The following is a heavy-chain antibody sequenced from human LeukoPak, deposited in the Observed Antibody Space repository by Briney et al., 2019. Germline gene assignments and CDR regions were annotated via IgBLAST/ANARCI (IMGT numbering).Heavy chain of an antibody. CDR1: GFTFSSYE. CDR3: ARETGGWGGDCYDY. Sequence: GGSLRLSCAASGFTFSSYEMNWVRQAPGKGLEWVSYISSSGSTIYYADSVKGRFTISRDNAKNSLYLQMNSLRAEDTAVYYCARETGGWGGDCYDYWGQEPRVTVPS. D-gene: IGHD2-21*02. J-gene: IGHJ4*02. V-gene: IGHV3-48*03. CDR2: ISSSGSTI.